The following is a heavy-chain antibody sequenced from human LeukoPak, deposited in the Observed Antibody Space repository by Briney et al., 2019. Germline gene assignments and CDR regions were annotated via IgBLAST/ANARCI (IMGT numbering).Heavy chain of an antibody. J-gene: IGHJ4*02. V-gene: IGHV1-18*04. CDR3: ASQTDYYDSSGYYDY. D-gene: IGHD3-22*01. Sequence: ASVKVSCKASGYTFTSYYLHWVRQAPGQGLECMGWISAYNGNTNYAQKLQGRVTMTTDTSTSTAYMELRSLRSDDTAVYYCASQTDYYDSSGYYDYWGQGTLVTVSS. CDR2: ISAYNGNT. CDR1: GYTFTSYY.